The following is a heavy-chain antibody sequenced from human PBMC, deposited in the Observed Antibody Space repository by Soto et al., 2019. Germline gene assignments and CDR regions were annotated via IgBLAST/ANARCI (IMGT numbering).Heavy chain of an antibody. J-gene: IGHJ6*02. CDR2: ISGKNGNT. D-gene: IGHD2-15*01. CDR1: GYTFIRHG. Sequence: QVQLVQSGVEVKKPGASVKVSCKASGYTFIRHGISWVRQAPGPGLEWMGWISGKNGNTNYAQQLQGRVTLTTDTSTRTAYMELRSLRSDDTAVYYCARVSSSIVVVPDYGMDVWGQGPTVTVSS. CDR3: ARVSSSIVVVPDYGMDV. V-gene: IGHV1-18*04.